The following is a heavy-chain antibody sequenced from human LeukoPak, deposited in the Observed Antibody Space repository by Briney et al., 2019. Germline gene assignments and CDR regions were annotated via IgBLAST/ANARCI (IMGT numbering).Heavy chain of an antibody. D-gene: IGHD6-13*01. CDR3: AREEQQLNWFDP. CDR2: IYYSGST. V-gene: IGHV4-59*01. J-gene: IGHJ5*02. Sequence: PSETLSLTCTVSGGSISSYYWSWIRQTPGKGLEWIGYIYYSGSTNYNPSLKSRVTISVDTSKNQFSLKLSSVTAADTAVYYCAREEQQLNWFDPWGQGTLVTVSS. CDR1: GGSISSYY.